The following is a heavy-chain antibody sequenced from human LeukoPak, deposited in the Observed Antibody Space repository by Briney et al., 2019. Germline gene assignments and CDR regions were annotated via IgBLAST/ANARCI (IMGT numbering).Heavy chain of an antibody. CDR3: ATFMTTVTTGPRATAY. CDR2: IYYSGST. J-gene: IGHJ4*02. V-gene: IGHV4-39*01. CDR1: GGSISSSSYY. D-gene: IGHD4-17*01. Sequence: PSETLSLTCTVYGGSISSSSYYLGWIRQPPGKGLEWIVSIYYSGSTYYNPSLKSRVTISVDTSKNQFSLKLSSVTAADTAVYYCATFMTTVTTGPRATAYWGQGTLVTVSS.